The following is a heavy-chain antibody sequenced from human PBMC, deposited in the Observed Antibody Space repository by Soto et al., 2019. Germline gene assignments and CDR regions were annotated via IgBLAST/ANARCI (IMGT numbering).Heavy chain of an antibody. CDR3: ARAATPSSIFGVVTLDV. D-gene: IGHD3-3*01. V-gene: IGHV4-4*02. Sequence: SETLSLTCAVSGGSISSSNWWSWVRQPPGKGLEWIGEIYHSGSTNYNPSLKSRVTISVDKSKNQFSLRLSSVTAADTAVYYCARAATPSSIFGVVTLDVWGQGTTVTVSS. J-gene: IGHJ6*02. CDR1: GGSISSSNW. CDR2: IYHSGST.